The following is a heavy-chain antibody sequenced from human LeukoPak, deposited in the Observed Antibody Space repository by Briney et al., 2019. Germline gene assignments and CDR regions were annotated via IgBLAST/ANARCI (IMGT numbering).Heavy chain of an antibody. CDR1: GGSFSGYY. CDR3: ARHPWNWFDP. V-gene: IGHV4-34*01. CDR2: INHSGST. J-gene: IGHJ5*02. Sequence: PSETLSLTCAVYGGSFSGYYWSWIRQPPGKGLEWIGEINHSGSTNYNPSLKSRVTISVDTSKNQFSLKLSSVTAADTAVYYCARHPWNWFDPWGQGTLVTVSS.